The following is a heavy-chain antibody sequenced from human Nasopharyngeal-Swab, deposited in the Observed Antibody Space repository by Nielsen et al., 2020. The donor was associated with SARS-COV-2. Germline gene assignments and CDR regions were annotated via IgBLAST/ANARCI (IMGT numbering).Heavy chain of an antibody. CDR1: GFTFDDYA. V-gene: IGHV3-23*01. Sequence: GESLKISCAASGFTFDDYAMHWVRQAPGKGLEWVSGITWNSGSTYYADSVKGRFTISRDNSKNTLYLQMNSLRAEDTAVYYCAKDGREQQLVPDFWYFDLWGRGTLVTVSS. J-gene: IGHJ2*01. D-gene: IGHD6-13*01. CDR2: ITWNSGST. CDR3: AKDGREQQLVPDFWYFDL.